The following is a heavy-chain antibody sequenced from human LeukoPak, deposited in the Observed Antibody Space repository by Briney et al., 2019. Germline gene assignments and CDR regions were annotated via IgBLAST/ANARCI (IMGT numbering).Heavy chain of an antibody. CDR2: IYSGGST. CDR1: GFTVSYTY. Sequence: GGSLRLSCAASGFTVSYTYMSWVRQAPGKGLEWVSVIYSGGSTYYADSVKGRFTISRDNSKNTLYLQMNCLRAEDTAVYYCARDRHDAFDIWGQGTMVTVSS. J-gene: IGHJ3*02. V-gene: IGHV3-66*01. CDR3: ARDRHDAFDI.